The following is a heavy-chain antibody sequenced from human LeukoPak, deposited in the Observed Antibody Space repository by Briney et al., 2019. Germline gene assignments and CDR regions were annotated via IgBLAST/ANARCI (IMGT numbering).Heavy chain of an antibody. Sequence: GGSLRLSCAASGFTFSTYAMTWVRQAPGKGLEWVSLISAGGDNTYYADSVKGGFTISRDNSKNTVSLQMYSLRAEDTAVYYCAKDVRVGGGGMDVWGQGTPVTVSS. CDR2: ISAGGDNT. CDR3: AKDVRVGGGGMDV. D-gene: IGHD1-26*01. V-gene: IGHV3-23*01. J-gene: IGHJ6*02. CDR1: GFTFSTYA.